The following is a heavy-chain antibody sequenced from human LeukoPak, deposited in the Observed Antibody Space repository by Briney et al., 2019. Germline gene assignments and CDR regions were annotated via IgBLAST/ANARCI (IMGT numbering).Heavy chain of an antibody. D-gene: IGHD3-10*01. V-gene: IGHV3-11*01. CDR1: GFTFSDYY. J-gene: IGHJ5*02. CDR2: ISSSGSTI. Sequence: GGSLRLSCAASGFTFSDYYMSWISQAPGEGLEWVSYISSSGSTIYYADSVKGRFTISRDNAKNSLYLQMNSLRAEDTAVYYCAAAMVRGVFDPWGQGTLVTVSS. CDR3: AAAMVRGVFDP.